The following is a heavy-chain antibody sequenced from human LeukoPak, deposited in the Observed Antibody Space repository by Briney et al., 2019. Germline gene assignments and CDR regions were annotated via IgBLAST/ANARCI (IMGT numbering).Heavy chain of an antibody. CDR2: ISAYNGNT. CDR3: ARVVVGSDVWGSYRYSDY. V-gene: IGHV1-18*01. J-gene: IGHJ4*02. Sequence: GASVKVSCKASGYTFTSYGISWVRQAPGQGLEWMGWISAYNGNTNYAQKLQGRVTMTTDTSTSTAYMELRSLRSDDTAVYYCARVVVGSDVWGSYRYSDYWGQGTLVTVSS. D-gene: IGHD3-16*02. CDR1: GYTFTSYG.